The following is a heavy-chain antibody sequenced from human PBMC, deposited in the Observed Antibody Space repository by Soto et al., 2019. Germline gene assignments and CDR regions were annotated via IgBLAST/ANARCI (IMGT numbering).Heavy chain of an antibody. Sequence: PSETLSLTCTVSGGSVTSDEDYWSWIRQSPGKGLEWIGYISNSGSTGYNPSLKTRLSMSVDRSKNQFTLRLTSVTAADTAVYFCATERGSTYGYFDYSGQGTQVTVSS. CDR1: GGSVTSDEDY. V-gene: IGHV4-30-4*01. CDR3: ATERGSTYGYFDY. D-gene: IGHD4-17*01. CDR2: ISNSGST. J-gene: IGHJ4*02.